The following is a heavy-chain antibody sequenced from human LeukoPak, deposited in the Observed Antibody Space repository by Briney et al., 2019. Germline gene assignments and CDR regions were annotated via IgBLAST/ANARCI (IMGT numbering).Heavy chain of an antibody. J-gene: IGHJ4*02. V-gene: IGHV3-9*01. Sequence: GGSLRLSCAASGFTFADYAMHWVRQAPGKGLEWVSGISWNSGSIGYADSVKGRFTISRDNAKNSLYLQMNSLRAEDTALYYCAKDMITFGGVIVFPLDYWGQGTLVTVSS. CDR1: GFTFADYA. CDR3: AKDMITFGGVIVFPLDY. D-gene: IGHD3-16*02. CDR2: ISWNSGSI.